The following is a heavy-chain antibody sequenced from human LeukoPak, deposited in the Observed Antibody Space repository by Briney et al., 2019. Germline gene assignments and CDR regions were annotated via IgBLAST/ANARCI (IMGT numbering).Heavy chain of an antibody. J-gene: IGHJ4*02. CDR2: IYYSGST. CDR1: GXSISSYY. D-gene: IGHD3-22*01. V-gene: IGHV4-59*01. Sequence: PSETLSLTCTVSGXSISSYYWSWIRQPPGKGLEWIGYIYYSGSTKYNPSLKSRVTISVDTSKHQFSLKLSSLTAADTAVYYCARAESSGYYRRWGQGTLVTVSS. CDR3: ARAESSGYYRR.